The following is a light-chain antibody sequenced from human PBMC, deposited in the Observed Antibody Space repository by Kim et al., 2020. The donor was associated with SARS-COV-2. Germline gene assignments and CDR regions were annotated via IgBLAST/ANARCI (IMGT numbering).Light chain of an antibody. CDR2: GVS. Sequence: DIQMTQSPSFLSAYVGDRVIITCRASQSIGGYLAWYQQKPGKAPKLLIYGVSTLKRGVTSRFSGSGSGTDFTLTISSLQPEDVAAYYCQKYKTDPFTFGPGTKVDIK. V-gene: IGKV1-27*01. CDR3: QKYKTDPFT. CDR1: QSIGGY. J-gene: IGKJ3*01.